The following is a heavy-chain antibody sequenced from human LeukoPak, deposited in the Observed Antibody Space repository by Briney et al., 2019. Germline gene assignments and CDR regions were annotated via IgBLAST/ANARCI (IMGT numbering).Heavy chain of an antibody. V-gene: IGHV3-23*01. CDR3: AKNAAAGYYSYCMDV. D-gene: IGHD6-13*01. CDR2: ISGSGGTA. CDR1: GFTFSSYA. J-gene: IGHJ6*03. Sequence: GWSLTLSCAASGFTFSSYAMSWVRPAPGTGLAGVALISGSGGTAYNADSVKGQFTISRDDSKNTLYLQVNSLRADDAAVYYCAKNAAAGYYSYCMDVWGKGTTVTVSS.